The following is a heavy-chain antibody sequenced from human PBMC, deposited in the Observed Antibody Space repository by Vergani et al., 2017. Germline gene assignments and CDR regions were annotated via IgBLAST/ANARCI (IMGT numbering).Heavy chain of an antibody. CDR1: GFTFSDYY. CDR2: ISSSSSYT. Sequence: VQLLESGGGLVQPGGSLRLSCAASGFTFSDYYMSWIRQAPGKGLEWVSYISSSSSYTNYADSVKGRFTISRDNAKNSLYLQMNSLRAEDTAVYYCARDSYHSSSEGIAFDIWGQGTMVTVSS. V-gene: IGHV3-11*05. D-gene: IGHD6-13*01. CDR3: ARDSYHSSSEGIAFDI. J-gene: IGHJ3*02.